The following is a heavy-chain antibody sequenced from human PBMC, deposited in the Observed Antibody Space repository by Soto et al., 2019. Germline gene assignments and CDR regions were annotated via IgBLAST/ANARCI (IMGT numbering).Heavy chain of an antibody. CDR3: ARVRRGPGPDYYYYGMDV. J-gene: IGHJ6*04. D-gene: IGHD3-10*01. CDR1: GGSFSGYY. V-gene: IGHV4-34*01. Sequence: SETLSLTCAVYGGSFSGYYWSWIRQPPGKGLEWIGEINHSGSTNYNPSLKSRVTISVDTSKNQFSLKLSSVTAADTAVYYCARVRRGPGPDYYYYGMDVWGKGTRVTVSS. CDR2: INHSGST.